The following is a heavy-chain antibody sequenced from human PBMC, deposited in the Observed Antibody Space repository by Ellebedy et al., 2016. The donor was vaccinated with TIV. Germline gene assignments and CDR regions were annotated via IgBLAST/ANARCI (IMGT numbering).Heavy chain of an antibody. V-gene: IGHV3-7*01. CDR1: GFTFSSYW. Sequence: PGGSLRLSCEASGFTFSSYWMLWVRQAPGKGLEWVANIKQDGSETNYVDSVKGRFTISRDNAKNSLFLQMNSLRAEDTAVYYCGRGVDYSGTGCHSDYWGQGTLVTVSS. CDR3: GRGVDYSGTGCHSDY. J-gene: IGHJ4*02. CDR2: IKQDGSET. D-gene: IGHD3-10*01.